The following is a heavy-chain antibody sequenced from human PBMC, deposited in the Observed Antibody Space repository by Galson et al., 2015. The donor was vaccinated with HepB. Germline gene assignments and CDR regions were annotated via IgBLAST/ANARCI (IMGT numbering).Heavy chain of an antibody. V-gene: IGHV3-15*07. CDR2: IKSKRDGGTT. CDR3: ASPHWASGIDDGFDI. J-gene: IGHJ3*02. D-gene: IGHD7-27*01. Sequence: SLRLSCAASGFTFTDAWMNWVRQAPGKGLEWVGRIKSKRDGGTTDYVVPVRGRFTISRDDSKNTLYLQMNSLKVEDTAVYYCASPHWASGIDDGFDIWGQGTMVTVSS. CDR1: GFTFTDAW.